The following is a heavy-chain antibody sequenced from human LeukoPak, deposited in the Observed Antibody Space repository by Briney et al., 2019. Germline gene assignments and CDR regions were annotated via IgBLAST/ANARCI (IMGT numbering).Heavy chain of an antibody. CDR3: ARVKRSGYREFGGFDY. D-gene: IGHD3-3*01. V-gene: IGHV6-1*01. CDR1: GDSVSSNSAA. CDR2: TYYRSKWYN. J-gene: IGHJ4*02. Sequence: SQTLSLTCAISGDSVSSNSAAWNWIRQSPSRGLEWLGRTYYRSKWYNDYAVSVKSRITINPDTSKNQFSLQLNSVTPGDTAVYYCARVKRSGYREFGGFDYWGQGTLVTVSS.